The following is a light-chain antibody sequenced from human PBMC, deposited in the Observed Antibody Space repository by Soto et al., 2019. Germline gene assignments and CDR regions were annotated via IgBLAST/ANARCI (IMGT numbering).Light chain of an antibody. Sequence: ELVLTQSPGTLSLSPGERATLSCRASQTVSSNYLAWYQQKPGQAPRHLIYGESSRANGIPDRFSGSGSGKDFTLTISRLEPEDFALYYCQQCGTSPRTFGQGTKVEIK. CDR2: GES. CDR3: QQCGTSPRT. J-gene: IGKJ1*01. CDR1: QTVSSNY. V-gene: IGKV3-20*01.